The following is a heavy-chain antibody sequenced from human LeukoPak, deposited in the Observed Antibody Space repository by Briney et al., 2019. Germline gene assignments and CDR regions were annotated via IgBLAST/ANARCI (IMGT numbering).Heavy chain of an antibody. Sequence: ASVKVSRKASGYTFTGYYMHWVRQAPGQGLEWMGWINPNSGGTNYAQKFQGRVTMTRDTSISTAYMELSRLRSDDTAVYYCARALVGSYYDSSGYPLNWFDPWGQGTLVTVSS. CDR1: GYTFTGYY. D-gene: IGHD3-22*01. J-gene: IGHJ5*02. V-gene: IGHV1-2*02. CDR3: ARALVGSYYDSSGYPLNWFDP. CDR2: INPNSGGT.